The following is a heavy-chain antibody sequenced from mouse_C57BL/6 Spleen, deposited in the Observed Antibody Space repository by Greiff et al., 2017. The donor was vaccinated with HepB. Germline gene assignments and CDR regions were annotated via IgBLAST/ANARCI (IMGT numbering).Heavy chain of an antibody. CDR2: ISDGGSYT. V-gene: IGHV5-4*01. D-gene: IGHD2-5*01. Sequence: EVQGVESGGGLVKPGGSLKLSCAASGFTFSSYAMSWVRQTPEKRLEWVATISDGGSYTYYPDNVKGRFTISRDNAKNNLYLQMSHLKSEDTAMYYCARASNFFYAMDYWGQGTSVTVSS. CDR1: GFTFSSYA. CDR3: ARASNFFYAMDY. J-gene: IGHJ4*01.